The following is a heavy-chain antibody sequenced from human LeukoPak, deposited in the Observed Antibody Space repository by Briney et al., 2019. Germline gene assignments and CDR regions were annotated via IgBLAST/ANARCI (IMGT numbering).Heavy chain of an antibody. J-gene: IGHJ6*02. CDR2: ISSDGSTI. CDR1: GFSFSRYS. V-gene: IGHV3-48*01. Sequence: GGSLRLSCTASGFSFSRYSMNWVRQAPGKGLEWISYISSDGSTIYYADSVKGRFTISRDNARNSLYLQMNSLRAEDTAVYYCARTYSGYDGVGMDVWGQGTTVTVSS. D-gene: IGHD5-12*01. CDR3: ARTYSGYDGVGMDV.